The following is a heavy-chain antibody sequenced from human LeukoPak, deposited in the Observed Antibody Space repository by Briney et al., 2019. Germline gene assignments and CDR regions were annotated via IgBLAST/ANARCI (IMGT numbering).Heavy chain of an antibody. CDR3: SRGRYGDYSRSGYYYGMDV. CDR2: IAFDGSNA. Sequence: PGGSLRLSCVASGFTFSSYAMHWVRQAPGKGLEWVAVIAFDGSNALYADSVKGRFTISRDISKGTLYLEMNSLKAEDSAIYYCSRGRYGDYSRSGYYYGMDVWGQGTTVTVSS. J-gene: IGHJ6*02. CDR1: GFTFSSYA. V-gene: IGHV3-30-3*01. D-gene: IGHD4-17*01.